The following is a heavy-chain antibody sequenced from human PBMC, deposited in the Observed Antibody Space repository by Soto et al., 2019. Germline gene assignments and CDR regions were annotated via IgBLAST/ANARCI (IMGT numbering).Heavy chain of an antibody. V-gene: IGHV3-23*01. CDR3: AKAGYGSDVLWWFGP. D-gene: IGHD5-12*01. CDR2: VSSSSDNT. J-gene: IGHJ5*02. CDR1: GFTFSSYA. Sequence: GGSLRLSCAASGFTFSSYAMSWVRQAPGRGLEWVSAVSSSSDNTYYADSVKGRFTISRDNSKNTLYLQMNSLRAEDTAIYYCAKAGYGSDVLWWFGPWGLGTLVTV.